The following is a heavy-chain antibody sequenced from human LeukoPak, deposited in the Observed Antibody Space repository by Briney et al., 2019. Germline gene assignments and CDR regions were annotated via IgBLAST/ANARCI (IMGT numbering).Heavy chain of an antibody. V-gene: IGHV7-4-1*02. Sequence: ASVKVSCKAPGYTFTSYAMNWVRQAPGQGLEWMGWINTNTGNPTYAQGFTGRFVFSLDTSVSTAYLQISSLKAEDTAVYYCARDRETRYCSSTSCYKAEVYGMDVWGQGTTVTVSS. CDR1: GYTFTSYA. CDR2: INTNTGNP. D-gene: IGHD2-2*02. CDR3: ARDRETRYCSSTSCYKAEVYGMDV. J-gene: IGHJ6*02.